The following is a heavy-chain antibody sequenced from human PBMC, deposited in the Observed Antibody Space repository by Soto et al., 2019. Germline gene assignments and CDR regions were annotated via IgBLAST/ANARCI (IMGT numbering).Heavy chain of an antibody. V-gene: IGHV3-30*18. D-gene: IGHD2-21*02. CDR3: AKGKVSVVVTAPFDY. CDR1: GFTFSSYG. Sequence: QVQLVESGGGVVQPGRSLRLSCAASGFTFSSYGMHWVRQAPGKGLEWVAVISYDGSNKYYADSVKGRFTISRDNSKNTLYLQMSSLRAEDTAVYYCAKGKVSVVVTAPFDYWGQGTLVTVSS. J-gene: IGHJ4*02. CDR2: ISYDGSNK.